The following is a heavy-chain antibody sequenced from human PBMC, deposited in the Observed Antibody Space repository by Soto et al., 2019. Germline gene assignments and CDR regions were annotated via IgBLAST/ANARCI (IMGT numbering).Heavy chain of an antibody. J-gene: IGHJ3*02. V-gene: IGHV3-53*04. D-gene: IGHD6-19*01. CDR1: GFTVSNNY. CDR2: IYRGGDT. CDR3: ARGRRAVAGPDALDI. Sequence: GGSLRLSCAASGFTVSNNYMSWVRQAPGKGPEWVSIIYRGGDTYYADSVKGRFTISRHNSENTLFLQMNNVRPEDTAVYYCARGRRAVAGPDALDIWGQGTMVTVSS.